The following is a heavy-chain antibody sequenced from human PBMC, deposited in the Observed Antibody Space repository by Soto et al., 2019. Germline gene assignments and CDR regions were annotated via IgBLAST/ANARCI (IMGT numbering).Heavy chain of an antibody. CDR1: GYTFSNFA. D-gene: IGHD3-3*01. Sequence: GASVKVSCKASGYTFSNFAMHWVRQAPGQRLEWMGWINAGNWNTKYSQKFQGRVTITRDTSTSTVYMELSSLRSEDTAVYYCARGIRNGLLRFLEWLPPYYYYGMDVWGQGTTVTVSS. V-gene: IGHV1-3*01. J-gene: IGHJ6*02. CDR3: ARGIRNGLLRFLEWLPPYYYYGMDV. CDR2: INAGNWNT.